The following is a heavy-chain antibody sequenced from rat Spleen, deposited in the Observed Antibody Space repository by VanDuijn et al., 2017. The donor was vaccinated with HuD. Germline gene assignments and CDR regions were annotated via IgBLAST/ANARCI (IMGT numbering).Heavy chain of an antibody. CDR2: ISYDGSST. D-gene: IGHD1-2*01. CDR1: GFTFSNYD. Sequence: EVQLVESGGGLVQPGRSMKLSCAASGFTFSNYDMAWVRQAPTKGLEWVASISYDGSSTYYRDSVKGRFTISRDNAKSTLYLQMDSLRSEDTATYYCTTYTNDYWGQGVMVTVSS. J-gene: IGHJ2*01. V-gene: IGHV5-20*01. CDR3: TTYTNDY.